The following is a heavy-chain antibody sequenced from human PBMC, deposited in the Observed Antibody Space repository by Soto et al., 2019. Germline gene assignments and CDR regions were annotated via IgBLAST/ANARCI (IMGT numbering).Heavy chain of an antibody. CDR1: GFSVTDSH. D-gene: IGHD1-1*01. CDR2: IYMSDAT. Sequence: EVQLVESGGDLVQPGGSLRLSCAASGFSVTDSHMNWVRQAPGKGLGWVSVIYMSDATHYGGSVKGRFTISRDNSKNTLYLQMNSLTVEDTAVYYCASDPLGNDGAFDYWGQGTLVTVSS. V-gene: IGHV3-66*01. CDR3: ASDPLGNDGAFDY. J-gene: IGHJ4*02.